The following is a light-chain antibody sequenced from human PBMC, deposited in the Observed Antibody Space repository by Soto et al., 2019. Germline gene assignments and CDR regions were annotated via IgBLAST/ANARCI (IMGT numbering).Light chain of an antibody. CDR1: SSDVGGFNY. CDR2: EVT. V-gene: IGLV2-8*01. CDR3: SSYAGSNNPLFV. J-gene: IGLJ1*01. Sequence: QSVLTQPPSASGSPGQSITISCTGTSSDVGGFNYVSWHQQHPGKAPKVIIYEVTKRPSGVPDRVSGSKSANTASLTVSALQAEDEADYDCSSYAGSNNPLFVFGPGTKVTVL.